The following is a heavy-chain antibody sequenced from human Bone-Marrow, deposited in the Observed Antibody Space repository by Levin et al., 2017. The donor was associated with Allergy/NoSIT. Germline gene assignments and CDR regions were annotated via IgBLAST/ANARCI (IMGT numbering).Heavy chain of an antibody. CDR1: GGSFSGYY. CDR3: ARESYDILTGPMYYFDY. J-gene: IGHJ4*02. Sequence: PSETLSLTCAVYGGSFSGYYWSWIRQPPGKGLEWIGEINHSGSTNYNPSLKSRVTISVDTSKNQFSLKLSSVTAADTAVYYCARESYDILTGPMYYFDYWGQGTLVTVSS. V-gene: IGHV4-34*01. D-gene: IGHD3-9*01. CDR2: INHSGST.